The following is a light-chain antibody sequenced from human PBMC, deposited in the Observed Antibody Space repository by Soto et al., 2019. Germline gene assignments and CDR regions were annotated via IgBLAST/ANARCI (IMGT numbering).Light chain of an antibody. CDR1: PSVTNY. V-gene: IGKV3-15*01. CDR3: QEYNTWPWT. CDR2: GAS. Sequence: VLTQSPATLSLSPGERATLSCRASPSVTNYLAWYQQKPGQAPRLLIYGASTRATGIPARFTGSGSGTEFILTITSLQSEASAVYYCQEYNTWPWTFGQGTRWIS. J-gene: IGKJ1*01.